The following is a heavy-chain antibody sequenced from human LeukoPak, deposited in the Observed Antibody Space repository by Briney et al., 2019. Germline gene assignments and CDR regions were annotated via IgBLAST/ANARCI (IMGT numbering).Heavy chain of an antibody. V-gene: IGHV3-72*01. Sequence: GGSLRLSCAASGFTFSDHYMDWVRQAPGRGLEWVGRARDKAHSYTTEYAASVKGRFTISRDDSKNSLYLQMNSLRTEDTALYYCAKDQIPIVVVPAAGMDVWGQGTTVTVSS. CDR2: ARDKAHSYTT. D-gene: IGHD2-2*01. CDR3: AKDQIPIVVVPAAGMDV. J-gene: IGHJ6*02. CDR1: GFTFSDHY.